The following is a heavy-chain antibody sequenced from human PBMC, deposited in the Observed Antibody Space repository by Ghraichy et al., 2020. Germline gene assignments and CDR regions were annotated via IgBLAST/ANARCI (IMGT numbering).Heavy chain of an antibody. V-gene: IGHV3-30*18. J-gene: IGHJ4*02. CDR1: GFTFSSYV. CDR3: AKEGFYRGSRSTLGY. CDR2: ISYDGSNK. Sequence: GGSLRLSCAASGFTFSSYVMHWVRQAPGKGLEWVAVISYDGSNKYYADSVKGRFTISRDNSKNTLYLQMNSLRAEDTAVYYCAKEGFYRGSRSTLGYWGQGTLVTVSS. D-gene: IGHD3-16*01.